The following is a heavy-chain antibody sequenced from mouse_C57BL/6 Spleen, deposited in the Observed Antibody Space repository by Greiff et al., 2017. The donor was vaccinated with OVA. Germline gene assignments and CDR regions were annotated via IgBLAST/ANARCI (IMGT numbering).Heavy chain of an antibody. J-gene: IGHJ4*01. Sequence: EVQLQQSGPELVKPGASVKISCKASGYTFTDYYMNWVKQSHGKSLEWIGDINPNNGGTSYNQKFKGKATLTVDKSSSTAYMELRSLTSEDSAVYYCARNYYGSSYVGYYAMGDWGQGTSVTVSS. CDR1: GYTFTDYY. CDR2: INPNNGGT. D-gene: IGHD1-1*01. V-gene: IGHV1-26*01. CDR3: ARNYYGSSYVGYYAMGD.